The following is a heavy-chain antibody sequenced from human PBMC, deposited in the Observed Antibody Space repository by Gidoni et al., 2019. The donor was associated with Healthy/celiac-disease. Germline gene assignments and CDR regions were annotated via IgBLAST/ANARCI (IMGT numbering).Heavy chain of an antibody. Sequence: QVQLLESGGAVVPPWRSLSLSCAASAFTFSSYGRHWVRQAPGKGLDWVAVIWDDRNNKSYADSVKGRFTISRDNSKNTLYLQMNSLKAEDTAVYYCARDGSSTWKYYFDYWGQGTLVTVSS. V-gene: IGHV3-33*01. CDR2: IWDDRNNK. CDR1: AFTFSSYG. CDR3: ARDGSSTWKYYFDY. D-gene: IGHD6-13*01. J-gene: IGHJ4*02.